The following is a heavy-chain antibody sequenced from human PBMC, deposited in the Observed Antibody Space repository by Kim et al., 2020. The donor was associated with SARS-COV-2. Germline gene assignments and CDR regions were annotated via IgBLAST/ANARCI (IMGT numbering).Heavy chain of an antibody. CDR2: IYSGGST. D-gene: IGHD6-13*01. CDR1: GFTVSSNY. Sequence: GGSLRLSCAASGFTVSSNYMSWVRQAPGKGLEWVSVIYSGGSTYYADSVKGRFTISRDNSKNTLYLQMNSLRAEDTAVYYCARGPIAAAGKGYYFDYWGQGTLVTVSS. V-gene: IGHV3-66*01. CDR3: ARGPIAAAGKGYYFDY. J-gene: IGHJ4*02.